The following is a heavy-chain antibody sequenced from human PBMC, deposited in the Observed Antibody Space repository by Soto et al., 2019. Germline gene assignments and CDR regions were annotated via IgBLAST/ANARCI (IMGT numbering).Heavy chain of an antibody. D-gene: IGHD2-15*01. J-gene: IGHJ4*01. CDR2: ISGSGGNT. CDR1: GFTFSSYA. V-gene: IGHV3-23*01. Sequence: PGGSLRLSCAASGFTFSSYAMSWVRQSPGKGLEWVSAISGSGGNTSHADSVQGRFTISRDNSRNTLSLQMNSLRAEDTATYYCAKARCSGNSCYVPDYWGHGSLVTVSS. CDR3: AKARCSGNSCYVPDY.